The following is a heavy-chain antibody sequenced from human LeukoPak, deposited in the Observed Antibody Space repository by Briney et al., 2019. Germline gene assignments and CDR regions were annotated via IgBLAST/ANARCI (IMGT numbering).Heavy chain of an antibody. CDR3: ARDLYDSSGYSSNYFDY. Sequence: GASVKVSCKASGYTFTGYYMHWVRQAPGQGLEWMGWINPNSGGTNYAQKFQGWVTMTRDTSISTAYMELSRLRSDDTAVYYCARDLYDSSGYSSNYFDYWGQGTLVTVSS. D-gene: IGHD3-22*01. J-gene: IGHJ4*02. CDR1: GYTFTGYY. V-gene: IGHV1-2*04. CDR2: INPNSGGT.